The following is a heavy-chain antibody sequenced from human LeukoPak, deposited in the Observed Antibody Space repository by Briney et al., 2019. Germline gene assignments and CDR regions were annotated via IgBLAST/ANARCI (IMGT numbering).Heavy chain of an antibody. J-gene: IGHJ4*02. CDR3: AKDWAVAGRGPFDY. CDR1: GFTFDDYA. CDR2: ISWNSGSI. D-gene: IGHD6-19*01. Sequence: GRSLRLSCAASGFTFDDYAMHWVRQAPGKGLEWVSGISWNSGSIGYADSVKGRFTISRDNAKNSLYLQMNSLRAEDTALYYCAKDWAVAGRGPFDYWGQGNLVTVSS. V-gene: IGHV3-9*01.